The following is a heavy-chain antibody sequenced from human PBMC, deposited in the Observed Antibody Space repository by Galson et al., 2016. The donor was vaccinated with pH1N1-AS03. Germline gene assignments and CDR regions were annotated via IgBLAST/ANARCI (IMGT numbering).Heavy chain of an antibody. CDR1: GYSIRSDYY. V-gene: IGHV4-38-2*01. CDR3: AAPGGGSYSY. CDR2: VHHSGAT. J-gene: IGHJ4*02. Sequence: ETLSLTCEVSGYSIRSDYYWGWIRQPPGKGLEWIGSVHHSGATWHNPSLRSRVTISVDTSKNQFSLRVNPVTVADTAVYYCAAPGGGSYSYWGQGKLVTASS. D-gene: IGHD2-21*01.